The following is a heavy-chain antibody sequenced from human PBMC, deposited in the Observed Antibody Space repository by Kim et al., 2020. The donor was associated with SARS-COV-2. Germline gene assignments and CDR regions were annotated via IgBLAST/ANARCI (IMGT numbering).Heavy chain of an antibody. D-gene: IGHD3-10*01. Sequence: YRDSMKGRFTMSRNNAKNSLYLQMSSLRTEDTAIYYCAALDSVQVPGGIWGQGTLVTVSS. J-gene: IGHJ4*02. CDR3: AALDSVQVPGGI. V-gene: IGHV3-7*01.